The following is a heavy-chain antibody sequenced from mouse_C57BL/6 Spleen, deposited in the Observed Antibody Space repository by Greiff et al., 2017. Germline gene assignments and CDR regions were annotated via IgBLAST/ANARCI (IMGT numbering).Heavy chain of an antibody. CDR2: ISYDGSN. J-gene: IGHJ2*01. D-gene: IGHD1-1*01. CDR1: GYSITSGYY. CDR3: ARTDTVVAYYFDY. V-gene: IGHV3-6*01. Sequence: ESGPGLVKPSQSLSLTCSVTGYSITSGYYWNWIRQFPGNKLEWMGYISYDGSNNYNPSLKNRISITRDTSKNQFFLKLNSVTTEDTTTYYCARTDTVVAYYFDYWGQGTTLTVSS.